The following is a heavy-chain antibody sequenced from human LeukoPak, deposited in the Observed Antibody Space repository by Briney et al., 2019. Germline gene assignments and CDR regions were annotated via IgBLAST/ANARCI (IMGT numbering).Heavy chain of an antibody. Sequence: ASVKVSCKASGYTFTSYDINWVRQATGQGLEWMGWMNPNSGNTGYAQKFQGRVTMTRNTSTSTAYMELSSLRSEDTAVYYCARGRRYQLLFGSHYYYMDVWGKGTTVTISS. CDR2: MNPNSGNT. CDR1: GYTFTSYD. D-gene: IGHD2-2*01. V-gene: IGHV1-8*01. CDR3: ARGRRYQLLFGSHYYYMDV. J-gene: IGHJ6*03.